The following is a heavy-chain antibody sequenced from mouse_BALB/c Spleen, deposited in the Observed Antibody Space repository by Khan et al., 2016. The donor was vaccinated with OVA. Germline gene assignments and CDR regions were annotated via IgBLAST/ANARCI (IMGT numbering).Heavy chain of an antibody. D-gene: IGHD2-3*01. Sequence: EVKLEESGPGLVKPSQSLSLTCTVTGYSITSDYAWNWIRQFPGNKLEWMGYISYSGSTNYNPALKSRISITRDTSKNQFFLQLNYVTTEDTATYYCARDGSRYNYAMDYWGQGTSVTVSS. CDR3: ARDGSRYNYAMDY. J-gene: IGHJ4*01. CDR2: ISYSGST. CDR1: GYSITSDYA. V-gene: IGHV3-2*02.